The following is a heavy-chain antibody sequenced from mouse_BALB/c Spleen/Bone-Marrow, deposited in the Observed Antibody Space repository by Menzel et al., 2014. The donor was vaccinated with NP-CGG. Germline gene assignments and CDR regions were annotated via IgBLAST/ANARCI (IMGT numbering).Heavy chain of an antibody. CDR1: DTALPHSL. Sequence: QVQLQKTGEELVRPGTSVQVSCTASDTALPHSLIEWVKKRPGQDLEWIGVINPGSGGTNYMEKFKGKATLIADNSSSTAYMQVSSLTSDDSSVYFCARAIYYA. CDR2: INPGSGGT. CDR3: ARAIYYA. V-gene: IGHV1-54*01. J-gene: IGHJ4*01.